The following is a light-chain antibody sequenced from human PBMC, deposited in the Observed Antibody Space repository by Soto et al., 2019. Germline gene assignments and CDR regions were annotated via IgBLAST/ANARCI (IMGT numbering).Light chain of an antibody. CDR1: QDISNY. CDR3: QHCDSRPLT. J-gene: IGKJ1*01. Sequence: DVPMSLPPYSLSASVVDRVTITCQASQDISNYLNWYQQKPGKAPKLLIYDSSNLETGVPSRFSGSGSGTDFTFTISSLQPEDIARYYCQHCDSRPLTFGQRAKVDI. CDR2: DSS. V-gene: IGKV1-33*01.